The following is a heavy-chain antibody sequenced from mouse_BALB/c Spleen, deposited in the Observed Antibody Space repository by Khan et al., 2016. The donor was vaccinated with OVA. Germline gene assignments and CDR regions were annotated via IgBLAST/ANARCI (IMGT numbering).Heavy chain of an antibody. CDR3: ARGNYEGSNAWFAY. D-gene: IGHD1-1*01. J-gene: IGHJ3*01. CDR2: INPSNGFT. Sequence: EVQLQQSGPELVKPGASMKISCKASGYSFTDYTMNWVKKSHGKNLEWIGLINPSNGFTTYNQKFKGKATLTVDKSSSTAYMELLSLTSEDSAVYYCARGNYEGSNAWFAYWGQGTLVTVSA. V-gene: IGHV1-18*01. CDR1: GYSFTDYT.